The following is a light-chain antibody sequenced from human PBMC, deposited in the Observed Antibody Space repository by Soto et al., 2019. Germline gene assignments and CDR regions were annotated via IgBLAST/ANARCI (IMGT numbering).Light chain of an antibody. CDR2: GAS. J-gene: IGKJ3*01. Sequence: EIVLTQSPGTLSLSPGERATLSCRASQSVRSSYLAWYQQKPGQAPRLLIYGASGRATGIPDRFSGSGCGTDFTLTISRLELEDLAVYYCQQYGSAPLFTFGPGTKVDIK. CDR1: QSVRSSY. CDR3: QQYGSAPLFT. V-gene: IGKV3-20*01.